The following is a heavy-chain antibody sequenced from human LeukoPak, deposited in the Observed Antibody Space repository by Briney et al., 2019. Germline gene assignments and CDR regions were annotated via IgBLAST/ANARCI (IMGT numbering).Heavy chain of an antibody. CDR3: ARVRYSYGSNWFDP. V-gene: IGHV1-18*01. D-gene: IGHD5-18*01. CDR1: GYTFTSYG. Sequence: ASVKVSCKASGYTFTSYGISWVRQAPGQGLEWMGWISAYNGNTNYAQKLQGRVTMTTDTSTSTAYMELRSLRSDDTAVYYCARVRYSYGSNWFDPWGQGTLVTVSS. CDR2: ISAYNGNT. J-gene: IGHJ5*02.